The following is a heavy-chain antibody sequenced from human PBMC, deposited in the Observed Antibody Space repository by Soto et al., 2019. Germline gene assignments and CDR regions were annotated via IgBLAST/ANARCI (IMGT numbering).Heavy chain of an antibody. Sequence: LSLTCAVYGGSFSGYYWSWIRQPPGKGLEWIGEINHSGSTNYNPSLKSRVTISVDTSKNQFSLKLSSVTAADTAVYYWARRTLFGGAYGDYWGKGTLVTVAS. D-gene: IGHD3-16*01. V-gene: IGHV4-34*01. CDR1: GGSFSGYY. CDR2: INHSGST. CDR3: ARRTLFGGAYGDY. J-gene: IGHJ4*02.